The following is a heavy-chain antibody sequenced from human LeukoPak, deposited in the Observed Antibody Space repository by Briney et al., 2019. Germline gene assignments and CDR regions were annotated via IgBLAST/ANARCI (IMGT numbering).Heavy chain of an antibody. CDR3: AKARYCSGGSCYDYFDY. V-gene: IGHV3-23*01. CDR1: GFTFSTFA. J-gene: IGHJ4*02. CDR2: ISGGGSST. D-gene: IGHD2-15*01. Sequence: GGSLRLSCAASGFTFSTFAMTWVRQAPGKGLEWVTAISGGGSSTYYADSVKGRFTISRDNSKNTLYLQMNSLRADDTAVYHCAKARYCSGGSCYDYFDYWGQGTLVTVSP.